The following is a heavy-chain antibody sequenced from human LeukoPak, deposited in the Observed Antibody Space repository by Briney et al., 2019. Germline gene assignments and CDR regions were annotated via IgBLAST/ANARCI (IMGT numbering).Heavy chain of an antibody. CDR1: GGSISSYY. D-gene: IGHD2-15*01. V-gene: IGHV4-4*07. Sequence: SETLSLTCTVSGGSISSYYWSWLRQPAGKGLEWIGRIYTSGSTNYNPSLKSRVTMSVDTSKNQFSLKLSSVTAADTAVYYCASKRYCSGGSCYSHYYYYYMDVWGKGTTVTVSS. CDR3: ASKRYCSGGSCYSHYYYYYMDV. CDR2: IYTSGST. J-gene: IGHJ6*03.